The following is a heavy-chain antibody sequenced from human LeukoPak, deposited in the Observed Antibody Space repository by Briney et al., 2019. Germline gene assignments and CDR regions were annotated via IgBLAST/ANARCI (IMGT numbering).Heavy chain of an antibody. CDR2: IRYDGSNK. Sequence: GGSLRLSCAASGFTFSSYGMHWVRQAPGKGLEWVAFIRYDGSNKYYADSVKGRFTISRDNSKNTLYLQMNSLRAEDTAVYYCAKGLMVRGVITPLDYWGQGTLVTVSS. CDR1: GFTFSSYG. J-gene: IGHJ4*02. V-gene: IGHV3-30*02. CDR3: AKGLMVRGVITPLDY. D-gene: IGHD3-10*01.